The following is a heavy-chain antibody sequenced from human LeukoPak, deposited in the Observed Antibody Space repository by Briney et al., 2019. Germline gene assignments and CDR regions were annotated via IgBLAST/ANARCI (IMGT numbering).Heavy chain of an antibody. J-gene: IGHJ6*02. V-gene: IGHV3-23*01. CDR1: GFIFSNHA. Sequence: GGSLRLSCAASGFIFSNHAMSWVRQAPGKGLEWVSSVTSTGSSTKYADSVKGRFTISRDNSKNTLFFQMNRLRAEDTAVYFCAKATPWYYDFWSGPPDYGMDVWGQGTTVTVSS. D-gene: IGHD3-3*01. CDR3: AKATPWYYDFWSGPPDYGMDV. CDR2: VTSTGSST.